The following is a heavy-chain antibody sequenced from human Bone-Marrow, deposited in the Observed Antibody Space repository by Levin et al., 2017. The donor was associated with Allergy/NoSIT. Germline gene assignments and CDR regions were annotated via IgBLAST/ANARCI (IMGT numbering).Heavy chain of an antibody. D-gene: IGHD3-22*01. J-gene: IGHJ4*02. V-gene: IGHV1-8*01. Sequence: ASVKVSCKASGYTFSNYDINWVRQGTGQGLEWMGWMNPDSGNTGQAQKFQGRVTMTRDTSISTAFMELSSLRSEDTAVYYCARGNYDTNGYYLDYWGQGILVTVSS. CDR3: ARGNYDTNGYYLDY. CDR2: MNPDSGNT. CDR1: GYTFSNYD.